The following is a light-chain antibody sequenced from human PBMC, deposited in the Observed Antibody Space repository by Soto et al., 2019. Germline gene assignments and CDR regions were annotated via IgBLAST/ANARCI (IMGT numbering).Light chain of an antibody. CDR1: ALPKQY. CDR3: QSSDSSGTSVV. CDR2: KDT. V-gene: IGLV3-25*02. Sequence: SSELTQPPSLSLSPGQTARITCSGAALPKQYAYWYQQRPGQAPVLVIYKDTERPSGIPERFSGSSSGTTVTLTISGVQAEDEADFFCQSSDSSGTSVVFGGGTKVTVL. J-gene: IGLJ2*01.